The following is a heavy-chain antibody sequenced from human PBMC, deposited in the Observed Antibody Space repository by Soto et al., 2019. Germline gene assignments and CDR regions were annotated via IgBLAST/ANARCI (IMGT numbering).Heavy chain of an antibody. D-gene: IGHD6-19*01. CDR3: AHGSGWLHDY. Sequence: QITLKESGPTLVKPTQTLTLTCTFSGFSLKTPAVGVGRIRQPPGKALEWLALIYWNGDKQYSPSLENRLTISNDTSKNQVVLTMTNMDPVDTATYHCAHGSGWLHDYWGQGLLVTVSS. V-gene: IGHV2-5*01. CDR1: GFSLKTPAVG. CDR2: IYWNGDK. J-gene: IGHJ4*02.